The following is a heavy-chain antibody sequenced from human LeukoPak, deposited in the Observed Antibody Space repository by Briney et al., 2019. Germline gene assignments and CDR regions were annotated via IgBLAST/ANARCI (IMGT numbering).Heavy chain of an antibody. CDR1: GFTFSSYA. J-gene: IGHJ4*02. D-gene: IGHD4-17*01. V-gene: IGHV3-23*01. CDR2: ISGSGGST. CDR3: AKDRRERYGDYVFDY. Sequence: PGGSLRLSCAASGFTFSSYAMSWVRQAPGKGLEWVSAISGSGGSTYYADSVKVRFTISRDNSKNTLYLQMNSLRAEDTAVYYCAKDRRERYGDYVFDYWGQGTLVTVSS.